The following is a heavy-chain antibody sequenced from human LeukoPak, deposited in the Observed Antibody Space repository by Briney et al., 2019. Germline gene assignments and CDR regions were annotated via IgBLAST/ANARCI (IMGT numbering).Heavy chain of an antibody. J-gene: IGHJ4*02. CDR1: GFTLSNHP. Sequence: GGSLRLSCAASGFTLSNHPMYWVRQAPGKGLEWVSSLSDTGDSTHYADSVKGRFTISRDSARSALYPQMNSLRAEDTAVYYCVKGDCSSGSCYFDYWGQGSQVTVSS. CDR2: LSDTGDST. V-gene: IGHV3-23*01. D-gene: IGHD2-15*01. CDR3: VKGDCSSGSCYFDY.